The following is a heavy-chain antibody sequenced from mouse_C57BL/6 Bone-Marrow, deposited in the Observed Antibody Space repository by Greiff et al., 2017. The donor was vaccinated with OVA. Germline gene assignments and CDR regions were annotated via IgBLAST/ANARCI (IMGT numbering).Heavy chain of an antibody. J-gene: IGHJ1*03. CDR3: TLITTVVATPYWYFDV. V-gene: IGHV14-1*01. Sequence: VQLQQSGAELVRPGASVKLSCTASGFNIKDYYMHWVKQRPEQGLEWIGRIDPEDGDTEYAPKFKGKATMTADKSSNTAYLQLSSLTSEDTAVYYCTLITTVVATPYWYFDVWGTGTTVTVSS. CDR1: GFNIKDYY. D-gene: IGHD1-1*01. CDR2: IDPEDGDT.